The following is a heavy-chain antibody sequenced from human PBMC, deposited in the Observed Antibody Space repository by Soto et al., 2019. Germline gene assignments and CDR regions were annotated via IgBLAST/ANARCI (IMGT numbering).Heavy chain of an antibody. CDR3: ARGDSTDCSNGVCSFFYNHDMDV. J-gene: IGHJ6*02. D-gene: IGHD2-8*01. CDR1: GYSFTDYH. Sequence: ASVKVSCKASGYSFTDYHIHWVRQAPGQGLEWLGRINPKSGGTSTAQKFQGWVTMTTDTSISTASMELTRLTSDDTAIYYCARGDSTDCSNGVCSFFYNHDMDVWGQGTMVTVSS. CDR2: INPKSGGT. V-gene: IGHV1-2*04.